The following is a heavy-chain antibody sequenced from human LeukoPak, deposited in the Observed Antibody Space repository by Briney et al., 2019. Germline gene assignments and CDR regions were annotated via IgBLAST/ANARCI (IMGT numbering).Heavy chain of an antibody. Sequence: SGPTLVNPTQTLTLTCTFSGFSLSTSGMCVSWIRQPPGKALEWPARIDWDDDKYYRTSLKTRLTISKDTSKNQVVLTMTNMDPVDTATYYCARTNSITGTNPFDYWGQGTLVTVSS. J-gene: IGHJ4*02. CDR1: GFSLSTSGMC. D-gene: IGHD1-7*01. V-gene: IGHV2-70*11. CDR3: ARTNSITGTNPFDY. CDR2: IDWDDDK.